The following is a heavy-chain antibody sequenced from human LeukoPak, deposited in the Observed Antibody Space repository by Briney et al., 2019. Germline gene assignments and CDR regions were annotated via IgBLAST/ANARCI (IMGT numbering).Heavy chain of an antibody. Sequence: ASVKGSCKASGYTFTGYYMHWVRQAPGQGLEWMGWINPNSGGTNYAQKFQGRVTMTRDTSISTAYMELSRLRSDDTAVYYCARRYYDSSGEGAFDIWGQGTMVTVSS. J-gene: IGHJ3*02. CDR2: INPNSGGT. D-gene: IGHD3-22*01. V-gene: IGHV1-2*02. CDR3: ARRYYDSSGEGAFDI. CDR1: GYTFTGYY.